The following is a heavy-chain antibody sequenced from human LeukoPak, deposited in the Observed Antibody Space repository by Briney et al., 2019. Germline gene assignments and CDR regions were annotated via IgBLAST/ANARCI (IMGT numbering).Heavy chain of an antibody. J-gene: IGHJ6*04. CDR1: GGSISSYY. CDR3: ARAPLDDYVWGSYRHGMDV. D-gene: IGHD3-16*02. V-gene: IGHV4-59*08. CDR2: IYYSGST. Sequence: KSSETLSLTCTVSGGSISSYYWSWIRQPPGKGLEWIGYIYYSGSTNYNPSLKSRVTISVDTSKNQFSLKLSSVTAADTAVYYCARAPLDDYVWGSYRHGMDVWGKGTTVTVSS.